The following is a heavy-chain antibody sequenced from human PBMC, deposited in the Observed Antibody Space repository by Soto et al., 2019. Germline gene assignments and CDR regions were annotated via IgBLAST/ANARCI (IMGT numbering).Heavy chain of an antibody. J-gene: IGHJ4*02. CDR2: VNPNNGDT. D-gene: IGHD3-10*01. CDR3: AKVSRKGSAIDFDY. V-gene: IGHV1-8*01. Sequence: QVQLVQSGAELKKPGASVKVSCKASGYTFSNYDMNWVRQATGQGPEWIGWVNPNNGDTGYAQKFQGRVTLTTDISTTTAYMEPTSLRSEDTAIYYCAKVSRKGSAIDFDYWGQGTLITLSS. CDR1: GYTFSNYD.